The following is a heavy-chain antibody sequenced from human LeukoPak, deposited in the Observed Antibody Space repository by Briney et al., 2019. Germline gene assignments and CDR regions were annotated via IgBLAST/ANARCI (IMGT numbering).Heavy chain of an antibody. V-gene: IGHV3-30*02. CDR1: GFTFTNYA. D-gene: IGHD2-15*01. J-gene: IGHJ6*03. CDR2: IRYDGSIT. CDR3: AKALEDCSGGGCFSGYMDD. Sequence: GGSLRLSPAASGFTFTNYAFHWVRQAPGKGLDWVAIIRYDGSITYSTDSVKGRFTISRDNSKNTVYLQMNNLGAEDTAVYYCAKALEDCSGGGCFSGYMDDWGKGTTVTVSS.